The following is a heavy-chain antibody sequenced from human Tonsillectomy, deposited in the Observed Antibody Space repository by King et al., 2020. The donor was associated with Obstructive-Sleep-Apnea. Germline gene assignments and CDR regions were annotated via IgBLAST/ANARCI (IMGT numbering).Heavy chain of an antibody. CDR2: IYYSGST. D-gene: IGHD3-10*01. CDR3: ARDRSDYYGLGTYSNYYYYGMDV. CDR1: GGSISSSSYY. J-gene: IGHJ6*02. V-gene: IGHV4-39*07. Sequence: QLQESGPGLVKPSETLSLTCTVSGGSISSSSYYWGWIRQPPGKGLEWIGSIYYSGSTYYNPSLKSRVTISVDTSKNQFSLQLSSVTAADTAVYYCARDRSDYYGLGTYSNYYYYGMDVWGQGTTVTVSS.